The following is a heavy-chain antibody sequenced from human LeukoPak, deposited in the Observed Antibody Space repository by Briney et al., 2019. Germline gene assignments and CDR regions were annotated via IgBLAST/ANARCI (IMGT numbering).Heavy chain of an antibody. Sequence: ASVKVSCKASGYTFTSYDINWVRQATGQGLEWMGWMNPNSGNTGYAQKFQGRVTTTRNTSISTAYMELSSLRSEDTAVYYCARAHCSSTSCRSGYDAFDIWGQGTMVTVSS. CDR2: MNPNSGNT. V-gene: IGHV1-8*03. D-gene: IGHD2-2*01. J-gene: IGHJ3*02. CDR3: ARAHCSSTSCRSGYDAFDI. CDR1: GYTFTSYD.